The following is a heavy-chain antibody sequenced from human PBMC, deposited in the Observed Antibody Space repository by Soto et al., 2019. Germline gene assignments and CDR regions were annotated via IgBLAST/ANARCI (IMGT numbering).Heavy chain of an antibody. D-gene: IGHD3-10*01. CDR2: IKSKTDGGTT. CDR3: TTDLLGVRGVIIP. V-gene: IGHV3-15*07. Sequence: GGSLRLSCAASGFTFSNAWMNWVRQAPGKGLEWVGRIKSKTDGGTTDYAAPVKGRFTISRDDSKNTLYLQMNSLKTEDTAVYYCTTDLLGVRGVIIPWGQGTLVTVSS. J-gene: IGHJ5*02. CDR1: GFTFSNAW.